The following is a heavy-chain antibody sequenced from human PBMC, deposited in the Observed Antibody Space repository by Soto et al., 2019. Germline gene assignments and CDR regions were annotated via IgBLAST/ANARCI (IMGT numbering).Heavy chain of an antibody. D-gene: IGHD4-17*01. J-gene: IGHJ3*02. CDR3: AREGYGDQPDAFDI. V-gene: IGHV3-33*01. CDR1: GFTFSSYG. CDR2: IWYDGSNK. Sequence: PGGSLRLSCAASGFTFSSYGMHWVRQAPGKGLEWVAVIWYDGSNKYYADSVKGRFTISRDNSKNTLYLQMNSLRAEDTAVYYCAREGYGDQPDAFDIWGQGTMVTVSS.